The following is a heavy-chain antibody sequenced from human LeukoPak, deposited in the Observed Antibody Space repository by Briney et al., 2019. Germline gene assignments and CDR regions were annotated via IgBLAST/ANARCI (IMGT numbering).Heavy chain of an antibody. CDR2: IWNAGTNT. CDR1: GFSFSPYG. J-gene: IGHJ4*02. CDR3: AGDTPPGVDYYFGY. V-gene: IGHV3-33*01. D-gene: IGHD2-15*01. Sequence: PGGSLRLSCAASGFSFSPYGMHWVRQAPGKGLEWVALIWNAGTNTYYADSVKGRFTISRDNSKNTLYLQMNSLRAEDTAVYYCAGDTPPGVDYYFGYWGQGTLVIVSS.